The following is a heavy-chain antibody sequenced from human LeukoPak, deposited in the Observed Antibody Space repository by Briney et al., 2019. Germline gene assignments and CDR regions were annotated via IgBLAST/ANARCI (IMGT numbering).Heavy chain of an antibody. CDR1: GYSMNSGHY. D-gene: IGHD3-10*01. J-gene: IGHJ4*02. CDR2: INHSGTT. V-gene: IGHV4-38-2*02. Sequence: SETLSLTCTVSGYSMNSGHYWAWIRQSPGKGLEWIGSINHSGTTFYNPSLNSRVTISVDTSKSQFSLMLTSVTAADTAVYYCARDCPSGCFDYWGQGTPVTVSS. CDR3: ARDCPSGCFDY.